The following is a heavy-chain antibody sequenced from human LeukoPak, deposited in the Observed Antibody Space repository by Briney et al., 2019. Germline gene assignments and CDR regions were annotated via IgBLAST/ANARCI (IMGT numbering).Heavy chain of an antibody. CDR2: ISSSSSYI. J-gene: IGHJ4*02. Sequence: GGSLRLPCAASGFTFSSYSMNWVRQAPGKGLEWVSSISSSSSYIYYADSVKGRFTISRDNAKNSLYLQMNSLRAEDTAVYYCARERQITMIVPDYFDYWGQGTLVTVSS. CDR3: ARERQITMIVPDYFDY. CDR1: GFTFSSYS. V-gene: IGHV3-21*01. D-gene: IGHD3-22*01.